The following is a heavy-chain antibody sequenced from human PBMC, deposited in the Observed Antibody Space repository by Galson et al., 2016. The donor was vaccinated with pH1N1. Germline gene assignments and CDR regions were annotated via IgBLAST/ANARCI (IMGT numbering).Heavy chain of an antibody. CDR1: GFSLSTSGVG. CDR3: AHSPYGDYTLHFDP. V-gene: IGHV2-5*02. D-gene: IGHD4-17*01. Sequence: PALVKPTQTLTLTCTVSGFSLSTSGVGVGWIRQPPGKALEWLAVIYWDDDKRYSPSLKSRLTITKDTSKNQVVLTMTNMDPVDTATYDCAHSPYGDYTLHFDPWGQGTLVTVYS. J-gene: IGHJ5*02. CDR2: IYWDDDK.